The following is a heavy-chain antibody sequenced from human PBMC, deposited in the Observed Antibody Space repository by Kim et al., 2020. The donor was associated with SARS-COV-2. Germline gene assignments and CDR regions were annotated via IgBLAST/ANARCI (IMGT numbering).Heavy chain of an antibody. V-gene: IGHV3-21*01. J-gene: IGHJ4*02. Sequence: YADSVKGRFTITRDNAKNSLYLQMNSLRAEDTAVYYCAGDPTAVNEYFDYWGQGTLVTVSS. CDR3: AGDPTAVNEYFDY.